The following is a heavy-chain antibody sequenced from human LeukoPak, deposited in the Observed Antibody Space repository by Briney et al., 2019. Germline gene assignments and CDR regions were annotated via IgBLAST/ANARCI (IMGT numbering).Heavy chain of an antibody. Sequence: ASVKVSCKASGYTFTSYYMHWVRQAPGQGLEWMGMINPSGGSTSYAQKFQGRVTMTRDTSTSTVYMELSSLRSEDTAVYYCARGNQYYDILTGYYRRGGAFDIWGQGTMVTVSS. CDR1: GYTFTSYY. J-gene: IGHJ3*02. CDR3: ARGNQYYDILTGYYRRGGAFDI. V-gene: IGHV1-46*01. CDR2: INPSGGST. D-gene: IGHD3-9*01.